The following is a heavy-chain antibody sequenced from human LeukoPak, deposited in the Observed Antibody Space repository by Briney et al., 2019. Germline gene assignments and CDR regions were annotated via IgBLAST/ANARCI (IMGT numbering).Heavy chain of an antibody. CDR3: ARDPSVYCSGGSCYLDY. D-gene: IGHD2-15*01. V-gene: IGHV3-7*01. Sequence: PGGSLRLSCAASGFTFSSYWMSWVRQAPGKGLEWVANIKQDGSEKYYVDSVKGRFTISRDNAKNSLYLQMNSLRDEDTAVYYCARDPSVYCSGGSCYLDYWGQGTLVTVSS. J-gene: IGHJ4*02. CDR2: IKQDGSEK. CDR1: GFTFSSYW.